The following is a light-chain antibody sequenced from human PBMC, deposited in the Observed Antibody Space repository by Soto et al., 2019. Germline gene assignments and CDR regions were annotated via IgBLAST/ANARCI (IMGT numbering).Light chain of an antibody. CDR3: SSYTTSTTYV. CDR1: SSDVGRYNY. Sequence: QSVLTQPASVSGSPGQSITISCTGTSSDVGRYNYVSWYQHHPGKAPRLMIYDVSNRPSGVSNRFSGSKSGNTASLTIPGLQAEDEADYYCSSYTTSTTYVFGTGTKLTVL. V-gene: IGLV2-14*01. CDR2: DVS. J-gene: IGLJ1*01.